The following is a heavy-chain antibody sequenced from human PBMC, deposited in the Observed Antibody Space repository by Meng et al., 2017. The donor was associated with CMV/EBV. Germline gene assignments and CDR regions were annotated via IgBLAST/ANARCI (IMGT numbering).Heavy chain of an antibody. CDR3: AKDQIGVYCSSTSCYESSRYYYYGMDV. CDR1: GFTFSSYG. V-gene: IGHV3-33*06. J-gene: IGHJ6*02. D-gene: IGHD2-2*01. Sequence: GESLKISCAASGFTFSSYGMHWVRQAPGKGLEWVAVIWYDGSNKYYADSVKGRFTISRDNSKNTLYLQMNSLRAEDTAVYYCAKDQIGVYCSSTSCYESSRYYYYGMDVWGQGTTVTVSS. CDR2: IWYDGSNK.